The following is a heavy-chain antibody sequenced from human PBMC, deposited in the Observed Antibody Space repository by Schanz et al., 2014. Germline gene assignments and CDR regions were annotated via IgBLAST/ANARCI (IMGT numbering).Heavy chain of an antibody. J-gene: IGHJ3*02. CDR2: IKEDGSQK. V-gene: IGHV3-7*03. CDR1: GFTFTGHW. CDR3: ARENLNWEAFDI. Sequence: DVQLVESGGGLVQPGGSLRLSCAASGFTFTGHWMSWVRQAPGKGLEWVANIKEDGSQKYYLDSVKGRFTISRDNAKNSLYLEMTSLRGEDTAVYYCARENLNWEAFDIWGQGTVVTVSS. D-gene: IGHD7-27*01.